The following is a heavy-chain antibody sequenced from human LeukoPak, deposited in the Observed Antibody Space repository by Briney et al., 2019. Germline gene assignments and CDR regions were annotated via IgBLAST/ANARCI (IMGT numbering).Heavy chain of an antibody. V-gene: IGHV1-3*01. Sequence: GASVKVSCKASGYTFTSYAMHWVRQAPGQRLEWMGWINAGNSNTKYSQKFQGRVTITRDTSASTAYMELSSLRSEDTAVYYCATLATFAKYWGQGTLVTVSS. CDR1: GYTFTSYA. CDR3: ATLATFAKY. CDR2: INAGNSNT. D-gene: IGHD3-3*01. J-gene: IGHJ4*02.